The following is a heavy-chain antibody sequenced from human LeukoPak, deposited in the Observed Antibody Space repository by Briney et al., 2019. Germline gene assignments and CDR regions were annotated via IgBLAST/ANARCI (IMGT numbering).Heavy chain of an antibody. V-gene: IGHV3-30*04. CDR3: ARPRWEYQLLLGWDLREYYFDY. J-gene: IGHJ4*02. D-gene: IGHD2-2*01. CDR2: ISYDGSNK. CDR1: GFTFSSYA. Sequence: GGSLRLSCAASGFTFSSYAMHWVRQAPGKGLEWVAVISYDGSNKYYADSVKGRFTISRDNSKNTLYLQMNSLRAEDTAVYYCARPRWEYQLLLGWDLREYYFDYWGQGTLVTVSS.